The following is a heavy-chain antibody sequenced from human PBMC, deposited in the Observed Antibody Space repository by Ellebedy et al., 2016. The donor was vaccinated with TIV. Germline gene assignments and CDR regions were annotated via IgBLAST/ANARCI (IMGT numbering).Heavy chain of an antibody. Sequence: GGSLRLSXAASGFTFSSYGMHWVRQAPGKGLEWVAVIWYDGSNKYYADSVKGRFTISRGNSKNTLYLQMNSLRAEDTAVYYCARARLDWNWFDPWGQGTLVTVSS. J-gene: IGHJ5*02. CDR2: IWYDGSNK. CDR1: GFTFSSYG. CDR3: ARARLDWNWFDP. D-gene: IGHD3-9*01. V-gene: IGHV3-33*01.